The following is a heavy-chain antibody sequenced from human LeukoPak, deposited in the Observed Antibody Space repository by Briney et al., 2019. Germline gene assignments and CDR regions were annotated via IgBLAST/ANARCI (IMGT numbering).Heavy chain of an antibody. CDR1: GFTFSSSA. J-gene: IGHJ4*02. CDR3: AKQLGYCSDGSCYFPY. CDR2: ISNNGGYT. D-gene: IGHD2-15*01. Sequence: GGSLRLSCAASGFTFSSSAMSWVRQAPGMGLEWVSAISNNGGYTYYADSVQGRFTISRDNSKSTLCLQMNSLRAEDTAVYYCAKQLGYCSDGSCYFPYWGQGTLVTVSS. V-gene: IGHV3-23*01.